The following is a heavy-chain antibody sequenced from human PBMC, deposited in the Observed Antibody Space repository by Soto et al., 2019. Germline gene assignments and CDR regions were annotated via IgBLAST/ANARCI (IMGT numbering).Heavy chain of an antibody. CDR2: ISYSGST. CDR1: GDSINSYYY. J-gene: IGHJ6*02. Sequence: PSETLSLTCTVSGDSINSYYYWSWIRQPPGKGLEWIGDISYSGSTNYNPSLKSRVTISIDTYKNQFSLKLNSVTAADTAVYYCAREGGKYNYYGMDVWGQGTTVTVSS. V-gene: IGHV4-59*01. D-gene: IGHD3-16*01. CDR3: AREGGKYNYYGMDV.